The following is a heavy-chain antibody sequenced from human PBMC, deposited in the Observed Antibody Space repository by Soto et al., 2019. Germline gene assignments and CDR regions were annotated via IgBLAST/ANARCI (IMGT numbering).Heavy chain of an antibody. CDR2: INPNSGGT. CDR1: GYTFTGYY. J-gene: IGHJ6*03. V-gene: IGHV1-2*04. D-gene: IGHD2-15*01. Sequence: ASVKVSFKASGYTFTGYYMHWVRQAPGQGLEWMGWINPNSGGTNYAQKFQGWVTMTRDTSISTAYMELSRLRSDDTAVYYCARDPSDLYCSGGSCYYYYYMDVWGKGTTVTVSS. CDR3: ARDPSDLYCSGGSCYYYYYMDV.